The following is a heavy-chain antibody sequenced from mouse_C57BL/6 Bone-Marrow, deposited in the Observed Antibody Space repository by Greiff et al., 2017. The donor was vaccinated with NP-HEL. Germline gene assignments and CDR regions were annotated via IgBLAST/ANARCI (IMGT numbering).Heavy chain of an antibody. CDR2: IRLKSDNYAT. V-gene: IGHV6-3*01. J-gene: IGHJ4*01. CDR1: GFTFSNYW. CDR3: TGGHYGSRKDAMDY. Sequence: EVKLMESGGGLVQPGGSMKLSCVASGFTFSNYWMNWVRQSPEKGLEWVAQIRLKSDNYATHYAESVKGRFTISRDDSKSSVYLQMNNLRTEDTGIYYCTGGHYGSRKDAMDYWGQGTSVTVSS. D-gene: IGHD1-1*01.